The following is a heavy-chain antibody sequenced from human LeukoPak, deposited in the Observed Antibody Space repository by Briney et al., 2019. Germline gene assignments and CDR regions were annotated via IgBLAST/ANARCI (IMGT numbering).Heavy chain of an antibody. D-gene: IGHD3-10*01. Sequence: SETLSLTCTVSGGSINSYWSWIRPPAGKGLEWIGRISGSGTITYNPALQSRLSISIDTSKNQFSLKLMSVTAADTAVYYCARVRRSGSTPYYYYYMDVWGKGTTVTVSS. CDR3: ARVRRSGSTPYYYYYMDV. CDR2: ISGSGTI. V-gene: IGHV4-4*07. J-gene: IGHJ6*03. CDR1: GGSINSY.